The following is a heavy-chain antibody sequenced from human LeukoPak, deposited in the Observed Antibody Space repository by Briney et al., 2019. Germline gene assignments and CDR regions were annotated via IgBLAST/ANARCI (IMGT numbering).Heavy chain of an antibody. V-gene: IGHV1-46*02. CDR3: AREAVTIFGLGRTQTIKRPHRFDP. CDR2: INPSGGST. D-gene: IGHD3-3*01. J-gene: IGHJ5*02. Sequence: SLKVSSKASGYTFNSYYIHCVRQTPGQRLEWMGIINPSGGSTNYAQKFQGRVTMTRDMSTSTVYMALSSLTSEDTAVYYCAREAVTIFGLGRTQTIKRPHRFDPWGQGTRVSVSS. CDR1: GYTFNSYY.